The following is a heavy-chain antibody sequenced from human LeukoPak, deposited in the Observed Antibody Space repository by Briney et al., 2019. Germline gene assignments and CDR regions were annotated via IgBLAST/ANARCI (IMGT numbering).Heavy chain of an antibody. CDR2: INTGNGNT. CDR1: GYIFTSYA. J-gene: IGHJ4*02. D-gene: IGHD1-26*01. V-gene: IGHV1-3*04. Sequence: ASVKVSCKASGYIFTSYAMHWVRQAPGQRLEWMGWINTGNGNTKYSQKFQGRVTITRDTSASIAYMELSSLRSEDTAVYYCARDNIVGATHDFWGQGTLVTVSS. CDR3: ARDNIVGATHDF.